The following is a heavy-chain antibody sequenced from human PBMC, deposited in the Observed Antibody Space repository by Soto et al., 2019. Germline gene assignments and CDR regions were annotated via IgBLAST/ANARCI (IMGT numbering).Heavy chain of an antibody. Sequence: QVQLVESGGGVVQPGRSLRLSCAASGFTISSYGMHWVRQAPGKGLEWVAVISYDGSNKYYADSVKGRFTISRDNSKNTLYLQMNSLRAEDTAVYYCAKAMIAVAGNGWGMDVWGQGTTVTVSS. D-gene: IGHD6-19*01. J-gene: IGHJ6*02. CDR2: ISYDGSNK. CDR1: GFTISSYG. V-gene: IGHV3-30*18. CDR3: AKAMIAVAGNGWGMDV.